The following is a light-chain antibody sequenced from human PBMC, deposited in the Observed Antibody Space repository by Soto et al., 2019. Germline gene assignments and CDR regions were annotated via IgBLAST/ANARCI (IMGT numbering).Light chain of an antibody. CDR3: AAWDDSLNYV. CDR1: SSNIGSNY. V-gene: IGLV1-47*01. Sequence: QSVLTQPPSASGTPGQRVTISCSGSSSNIGSNYVYWYQQLPGTAPKLLIYRNNQRPSGVPDRFSGSKSGTSASLAISGLRSEDEADYYCAAWDDSLNYVFGTGTKSPS. J-gene: IGLJ1*01. CDR2: RNN.